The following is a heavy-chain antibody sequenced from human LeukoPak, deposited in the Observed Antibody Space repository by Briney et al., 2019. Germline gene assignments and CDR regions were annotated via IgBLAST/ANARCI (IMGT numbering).Heavy chain of an antibody. CDR2: ISGSGGST. CDR3: AKRGYDILTGYFDAFDI. V-gene: IGHV3-23*01. D-gene: IGHD3-9*01. J-gene: IGHJ3*02. CDR1: GFTFSSYA. Sequence: PGGSLRLSCAASGFTFSSYAMSWVRQAPGKGLEWGSAISGSGGSTYYADSVKGRFTISRDNSKNTLYLQMNSLRAEDTAVYYCAKRGYDILTGYFDAFDIWGQGTMVTVSS.